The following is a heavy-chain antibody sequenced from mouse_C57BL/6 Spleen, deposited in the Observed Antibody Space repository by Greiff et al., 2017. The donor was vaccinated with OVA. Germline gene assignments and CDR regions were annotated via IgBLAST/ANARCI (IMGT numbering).Heavy chain of an antibody. J-gene: IGHJ3*01. D-gene: IGHD2-4*01. Sequence: VQLQQPGAELVKPGASVKLSCKASGYTFTSYWMHWVKQRPGQGLEWIGMIHPNSGSTNYNEKFKSKATLTVDKSSSTAYMQLSSLTSEDSAVYYCASIYYDYEAWLAYWGQGTLVTVSA. CDR1: GYTFTSYW. CDR2: IHPNSGST. CDR3: ASIYYDYEAWLAY. V-gene: IGHV1-64*01.